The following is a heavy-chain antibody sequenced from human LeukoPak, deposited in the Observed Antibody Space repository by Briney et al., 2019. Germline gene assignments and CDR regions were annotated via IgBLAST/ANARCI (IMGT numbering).Heavy chain of an antibody. D-gene: IGHD1-26*01. V-gene: IGHV2-5*08. CDR3: AHRRGELMI. CDR1: GGSISSYYW. Sequence: TLSLTCTVSGGSISSYYWSWIRQPPGKALEWLALIYWDDDKRYSPSLKSRLTITKDTSKNQVVLTMTNMDPVDTATYYCAHRRGELMIWGQGTMVTVSS. J-gene: IGHJ3*02. CDR2: IYWDDDK.